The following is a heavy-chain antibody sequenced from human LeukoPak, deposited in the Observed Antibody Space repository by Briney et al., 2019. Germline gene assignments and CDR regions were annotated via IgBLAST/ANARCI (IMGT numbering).Heavy chain of an antibody. CDR3: AEGESVEIFDY. CDR1: GFTFSSYA. CDR2: ISGSGAST. D-gene: IGHD5-24*01. J-gene: IGHJ4*02. V-gene: IGHV3-23*01. Sequence: GGSLRLSCAASGFTFSSYAMSWVRQAPGKGLEWVSAISGSGASTYYADSVKGRFTISRDNSKNTLWLQMNSLRAEDTAVYYCAEGESVEIFDYWGQGTLVTVSS.